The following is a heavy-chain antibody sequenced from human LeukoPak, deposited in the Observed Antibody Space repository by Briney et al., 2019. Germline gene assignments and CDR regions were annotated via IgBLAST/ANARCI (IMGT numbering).Heavy chain of an antibody. D-gene: IGHD6-19*01. CDR2: INHNGNVN. J-gene: IGHJ4*02. CDR1: GFTFSSYW. Sequence: PGGSLRLSCAASGFTFSSYWMDWARQAPGKGLEWVASINHNGNVNYYVDSVKGRFTISRDNAKNTLYLQMNSLRAEDTAVYYCARGSGHIDYWGQGTLVTVSS. V-gene: IGHV3-7*01. CDR3: ARGSGHIDY.